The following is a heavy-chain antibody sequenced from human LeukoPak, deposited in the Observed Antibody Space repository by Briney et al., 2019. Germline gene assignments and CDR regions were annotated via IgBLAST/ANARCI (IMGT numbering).Heavy chain of an antibody. CDR2: INPNSGGT. D-gene: IGHD3-10*01. V-gene: IGHV1-2*02. Sequence: ASVKVSCKASGYTFTGYYMHWVRQAPGQGLEWMGWINPNSGGTNYAQKFQGRVTMTRDTSISTAYMELSRLRSDDTAVYYCARDNTPVWFGELFGAFDIWGQGTMVTVSS. J-gene: IGHJ3*02. CDR3: ARDNTPVWFGELFGAFDI. CDR1: GYTFTGYY.